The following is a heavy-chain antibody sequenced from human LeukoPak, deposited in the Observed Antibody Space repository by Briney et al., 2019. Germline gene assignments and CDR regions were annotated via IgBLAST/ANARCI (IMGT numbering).Heavy chain of an antibody. Sequence: SETLSLTCAVYGGSFSSYYWSWIRQSPGKGLEWIAEINHRGDTNYNPSVKSRVTISVDTAKNQFSLKVTSLTAADTAVYYCARGPTISETGYFDYWGQGTLVTVSS. D-gene: IGHD1-1*01. CDR3: ARGPTISETGYFDY. CDR1: GGSFSSYY. V-gene: IGHV4-34*01. CDR2: INHRGDT. J-gene: IGHJ4*03.